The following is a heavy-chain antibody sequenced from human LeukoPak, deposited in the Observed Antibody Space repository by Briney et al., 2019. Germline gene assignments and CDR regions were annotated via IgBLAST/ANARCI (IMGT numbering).Heavy chain of an antibody. CDR2: LHHSGST. Sequence: SETLSLTCAVSGYSITSTYWCGWMRQTPGRGLEWIGSLHHSGSTSYSPSLKSRVTISVDTSKNQFSLRLSSVTAADTAVYTCARVGGDDSTGHYSVDYWGQGTLVTVSS. CDR1: GYSITSTYW. D-gene: IGHD3-22*01. V-gene: IGHV4-38-2*01. CDR3: ARVGGDDSTGHYSVDY. J-gene: IGHJ4*02.